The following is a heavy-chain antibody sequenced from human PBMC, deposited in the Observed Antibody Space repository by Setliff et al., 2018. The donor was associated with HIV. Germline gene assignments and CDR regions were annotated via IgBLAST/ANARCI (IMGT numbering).Heavy chain of an antibody. CDR2: VYHRGTT. D-gene: IGHD2-2*01. CDR3: SLQHGRPMRWFDP. CDR1: GDSISNNGYY. Sequence: PSETLSLTCTVSGDSISNNGYYWAWIRQPPGKGLEWIGCVYHRGTTYYNPSLKSRLAMSVDTSKNKFFLKLNSLTATDTAVYYCSLQHGRPMRWFDPWGPGTLVTVS. J-gene: IGHJ5*02. V-gene: IGHV4-39*01.